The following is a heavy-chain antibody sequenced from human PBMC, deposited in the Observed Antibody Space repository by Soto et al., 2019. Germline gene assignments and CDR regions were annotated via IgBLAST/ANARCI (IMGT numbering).Heavy chain of an antibody. CDR2: IDWDDDK. V-gene: IGHV2-70*01. D-gene: IGHD5-18*01. CDR3: ARILGDTAMGTTKYYYYYGMDV. J-gene: IGHJ6*02. CDR1: GFSLSTSGMC. Sequence: SGPTLVNPTQTLTLTCTFSGFSLSTSGMCVSWIRQPPGKALEWLALIDWDDDKYYSTSLKTRLTISKDTSKNQVVLTMTNMDPVDTATYYCARILGDTAMGTTKYYYYYGMDVWGQGTTVTVSS.